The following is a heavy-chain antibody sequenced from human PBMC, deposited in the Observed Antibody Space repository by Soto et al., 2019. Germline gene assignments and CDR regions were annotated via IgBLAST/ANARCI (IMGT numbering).Heavy chain of an antibody. CDR2: ISYDGSNK. V-gene: IGHV3-30*18. J-gene: IGHJ6*02. CDR3: AKDLKDWNYDYYYGMDV. Sequence: XGSLRLSCAASGFTLSSYGMHWVRQAPGKGLEWVAVISYDGSNKYYAGSVKGRFTISRDNSKNTLYLQMNSLRAEDTAVYYCAKDLKDWNYDYYYGMDVWGQGTTVTVSS. D-gene: IGHD1-1*01. CDR1: GFTLSSYG.